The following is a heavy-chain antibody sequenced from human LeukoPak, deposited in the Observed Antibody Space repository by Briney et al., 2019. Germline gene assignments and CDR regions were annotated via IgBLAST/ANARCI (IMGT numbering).Heavy chain of an antibody. CDR2: ISAYNGNT. D-gene: IGHD6-13*01. CDR1: GYTFTSYG. V-gene: IGHV1-18*01. CDR3: ARSGYSSSWYHDRAFDI. Sequence: ASVKVSCKASGYTFTSYGIGWVRQAPGQGLEWMGWISAYNGNTNYAQKLQSRVTMTTDTSTSTAYMELRSLRSDDTAVYYCARSGYSSSWYHDRAFDIWGQGTMVTVSS. J-gene: IGHJ3*02.